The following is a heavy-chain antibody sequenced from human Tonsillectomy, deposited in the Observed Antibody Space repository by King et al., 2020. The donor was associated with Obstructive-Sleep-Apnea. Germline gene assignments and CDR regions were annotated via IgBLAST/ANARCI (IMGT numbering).Heavy chain of an antibody. CDR3: ARGWHVTGTWFDP. J-gene: IGHJ5*02. CDR2: INGGNVET. D-gene: IGHD3-16*01. Sequence: QLVQSGAEVKKPGASVKVSCKASGYPFSTYAMHWVRQAPGQRLEWMGRINGGNVETKYSQRFQSRVTITSDTSAHIVYMELRGLRSEDTAVYYCARGWHVTGTWFDPWGQGTLVTVSS. V-gene: IGHV1-3*01. CDR1: GYPFSTYA.